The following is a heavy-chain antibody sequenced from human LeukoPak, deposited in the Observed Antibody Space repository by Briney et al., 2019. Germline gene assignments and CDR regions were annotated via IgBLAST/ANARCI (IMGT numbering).Heavy chain of an antibody. CDR2: INHSGST. V-gene: IGHV4-34*01. CDR1: GGSFSGYY. CDR3: ARQTYGTIPLDY. Sequence: SETLSLTCAVYGGSFSGYYWSWIRQPPGKGLEWIGEINHSGSTNYNPSLKSRVTISVDTSKNQFSLKLSSVTAADTAVYYCARQTYGTIPLDYWGQGTLVTVSS. D-gene: IGHD1-14*01. J-gene: IGHJ4*02.